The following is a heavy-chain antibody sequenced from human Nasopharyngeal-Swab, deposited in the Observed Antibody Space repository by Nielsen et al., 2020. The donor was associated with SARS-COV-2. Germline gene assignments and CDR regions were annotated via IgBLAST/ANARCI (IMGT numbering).Heavy chain of an antibody. D-gene: IGHD4-17*01. Sequence: GESLKISCAASRFTFSSYGMYWVRQAPGKGLEWVAVISYDGSNKYYADSVKGRFTISRDNSKNTLYLQMNSLRAEDTALYYCAKAYGDYPPVYYYYYGMDVWGQGTTVTVSS. V-gene: IGHV3-30*18. CDR2: ISYDGSNK. J-gene: IGHJ6*02. CDR3: AKAYGDYPPVYYYYYGMDV. CDR1: RFTFSSYG.